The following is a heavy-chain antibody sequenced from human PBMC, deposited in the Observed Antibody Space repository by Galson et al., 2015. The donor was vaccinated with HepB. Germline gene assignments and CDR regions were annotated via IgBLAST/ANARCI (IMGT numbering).Heavy chain of an antibody. V-gene: IGHV1-18*01. D-gene: IGHD4-17*01. J-gene: IGHJ2*01. CDR2: ISPYNGNT. Sequence: SVKVSCKASGYSFINFGISWVRQAPGQGLEWLGWISPYNGNTNFAQKFQDRVTLTTDTSTNTANMELRSLRSDDTAVYYCAKSTVTTLWGFWYFDLWGRGSLLTVSS. CDR1: GYSFINFG. CDR3: AKSTVTTLWGFWYFDL.